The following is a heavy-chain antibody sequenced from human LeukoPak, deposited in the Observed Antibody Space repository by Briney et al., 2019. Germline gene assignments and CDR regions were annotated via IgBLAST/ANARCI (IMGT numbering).Heavy chain of an antibody. CDR3: ARGSSASYYNSRFDY. Sequence: QPGGSLRLSCAASGFTFNNYAMTRVRQAPDKGLEWVSTVSGSGGSTYYADSMKGRFTISRDNSKNTLSLQMSGLRAEDTAVYYCARGSSASYYNSRFDYWGQGTLVTVSS. CDR2: VSGSGGST. CDR1: GFTFNNYA. J-gene: IGHJ4*02. V-gene: IGHV3-23*01. D-gene: IGHD3-10*01.